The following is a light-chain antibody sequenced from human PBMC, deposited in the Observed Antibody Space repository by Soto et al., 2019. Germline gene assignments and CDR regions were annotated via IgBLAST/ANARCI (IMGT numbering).Light chain of an antibody. J-gene: IGKJ1*01. CDR3: QQYVSSPGT. CDR2: GAS. V-gene: IGKV3-20*01. Sequence: EIVLTQSPATLSLSPGERATLSCRASQSVSSYLAWYQQKPGQAPRLLIYGASSRATGIPDRFSVSGSGTDFTLTISRLEPEDFAVYYCQQYVSSPGTFGQGTKVDIK. CDR1: QSVSSY.